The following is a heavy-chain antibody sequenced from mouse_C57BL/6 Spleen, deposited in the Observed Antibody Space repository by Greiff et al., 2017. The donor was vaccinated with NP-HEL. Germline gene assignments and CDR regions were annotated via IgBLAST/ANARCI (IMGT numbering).Heavy chain of an antibody. CDR1: GFTFSSYG. D-gene: IGHD4-1*01. V-gene: IGHV5-6*01. Sequence: EVHLVESGGDLVKPGGSLKLSCAASGFTFSSYGMSWVRQTPDKRLEWVATISSGGSYTYYPDSVKGRFTISRDNAKNTLYLQMSSLKSEDTAMYYCARQPPPGTDAMDYWGQGTSVTVSS. CDR2: ISSGGSYT. CDR3: ARQPPPGTDAMDY. J-gene: IGHJ4*01.